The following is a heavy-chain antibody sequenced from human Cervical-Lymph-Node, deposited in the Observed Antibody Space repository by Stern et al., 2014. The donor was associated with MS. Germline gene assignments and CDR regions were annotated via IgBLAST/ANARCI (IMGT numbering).Heavy chain of an antibody. CDR1: GYTFTSYA. CDR3: AKERRGGTYLYFDS. CDR2: INGGNGVT. J-gene: IGHJ4*02. Sequence: QVQLMQSGAEVKKPGASVKVSCKASGYTFTSYALHWGRQAPGQRLECLGWINGGNGVTDYSQKFQGRVTITRDTSASTSYMELSSLTSDDTAIYYCAKERRGGTYLYFDSWGQGTLITVSS. V-gene: IGHV1-3*01. D-gene: IGHD2-15*01.